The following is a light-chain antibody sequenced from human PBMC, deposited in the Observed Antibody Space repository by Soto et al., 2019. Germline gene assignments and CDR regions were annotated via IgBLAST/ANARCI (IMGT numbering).Light chain of an antibody. V-gene: IGLV2-14*01. CDR2: EVS. Sequence: QSVLTQPASVSGSPGQSITMSCTGTSSDVGGYNYVSWYQQHPGKAPKLMIYEVSNRPSGVSNRFSGSKSGNTASLTISGLQAEDEADYYCSSYTSSSTLGVFGTGTKVTV. CDR3: SSYTSSSTLGV. J-gene: IGLJ1*01. CDR1: SSDVGGYNY.